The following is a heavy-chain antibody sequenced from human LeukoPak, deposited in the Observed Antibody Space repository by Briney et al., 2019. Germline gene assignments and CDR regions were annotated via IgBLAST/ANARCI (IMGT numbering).Heavy chain of an antibody. CDR2: ISGSDGST. CDR1: GFTFSSYA. J-gene: IGHJ4*02. V-gene: IGHV3-23*01. D-gene: IGHD6-13*01. CDR3: AKEKPYSSSRTLYYFDY. Sequence: PGGSLRLSCAASGFTFSSYAMSWVRQAPGKGLEWVSAISGSDGSTYYADSVKGGFTISRDNSKNTLYLHINSLRAEDTAVYYCAKEKPYSSSRTLYYFDYWGQGTVVIVSS.